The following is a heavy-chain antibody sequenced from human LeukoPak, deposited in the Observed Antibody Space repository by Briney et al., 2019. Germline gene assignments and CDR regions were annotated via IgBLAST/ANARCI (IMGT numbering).Heavy chain of an antibody. CDR2: INHSGST. CDR1: GGSFSGYY. D-gene: IGHD4-17*01. CDR3: ARSVHGDFDY. J-gene: IGHJ4*02. V-gene: IGHV4-34*01. Sequence: SETLSLTCAVYGGSFSGYYWSWIRQPPGKGLEWIGEINHSGSTNYNPSLKSRVTISVDKSKNQFSLKLSSVTAADTDVYSCARSVHGDFDYWGQGILVTVSS.